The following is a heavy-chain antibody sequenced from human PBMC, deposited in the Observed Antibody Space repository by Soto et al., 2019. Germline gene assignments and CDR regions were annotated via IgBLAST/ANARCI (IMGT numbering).Heavy chain of an antibody. CDR1: GFTFSTCA. CDR2: IRHDSAAT. J-gene: IGHJ4*02. Sequence: EVQLLESGGGLVQPGGSLRLPCVASGFTFSTCAMGWVRQAPGKGLEWVSLIRHDSAATYYTDSVKGRFTISRDNSKNTLYLQMNSLRAEDTAIYNCATQDFRGATGTTWGQGTLVTVSS. V-gene: IGHV3-23*01. D-gene: IGHD1-1*01. CDR3: ATQDFRGATGTT.